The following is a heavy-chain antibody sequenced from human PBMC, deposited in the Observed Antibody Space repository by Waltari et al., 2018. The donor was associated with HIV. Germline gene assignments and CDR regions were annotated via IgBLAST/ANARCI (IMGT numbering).Heavy chain of an antibody. CDR3: ASHGDYYDRSGFYFDH. V-gene: IGHV4-61*01. D-gene: IGHD3-22*01. CDR1: GGSVSTGPYY. J-gene: IGHJ4*02. Sequence: HLQESGPRLAKPSETLSLTCRVSGGSVSTGPYYWSWIRQPPGKGLEWIGYISYSGSTNYNPSLKSRVTVSVDTSKNQVSLKLNSLTAADTAVYYCASHGDYYDRSGFYFDHWGQGTLVTVSS. CDR2: ISYSGST.